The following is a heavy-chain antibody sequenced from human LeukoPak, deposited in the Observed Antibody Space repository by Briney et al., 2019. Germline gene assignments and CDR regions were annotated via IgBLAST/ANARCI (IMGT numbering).Heavy chain of an antibody. Sequence: GGSLRLSCAASGFTFSSYAMTWVRQAPGKGLEWVSGISGSAGSTYYADSVKGRFTISRDNSKNTLYLQMNSLRAEDAAVYYCAKEPDSYDSSGYPAESFQHWGQGTLVTVSS. D-gene: IGHD3-22*01. CDR1: GFTFSSYA. CDR2: ISGSAGST. J-gene: IGHJ1*01. CDR3: AKEPDSYDSSGYPAESFQH. V-gene: IGHV3-23*01.